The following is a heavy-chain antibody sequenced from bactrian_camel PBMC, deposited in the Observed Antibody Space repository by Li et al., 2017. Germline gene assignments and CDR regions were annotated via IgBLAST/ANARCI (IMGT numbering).Heavy chain of an antibody. CDR3: AATSYGLILSCSAALADFGY. CDR1: GFPHEDCC. D-gene: IGHD3*01. CDR2: IDTSGST. V-gene: IGHV3S53*01. J-gene: IGHJ6*01. Sequence: HVQLVESGGASVRAGGSLTLSCTNSGFPHEDCCMGWFRQAPGGPREGVATIDTSGSTSYSASVKGRFTISKVNANHTLYLQMNDLKPEDTAMYYCAATSYGLILSCSAALADFGYWGQGTQVTVS.